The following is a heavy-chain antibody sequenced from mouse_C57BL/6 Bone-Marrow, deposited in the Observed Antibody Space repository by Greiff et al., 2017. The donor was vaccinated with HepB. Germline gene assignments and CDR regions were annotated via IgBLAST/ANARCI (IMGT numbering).Heavy chain of an antibody. CDR1: GFTFSDYY. J-gene: IGHJ2*01. CDR2: INYDGSST. Sequence: EVMLVESEGGLVQPGSSMKLSCTASGFTFSDYYMAWVRQVPEKGLEWVANINYDGSSTYYLDSLKSRFIISRDNAKNILYLQMSSLKSEDTATYYCARGPSLDYWGQGTTLTVSS. V-gene: IGHV5-16*01. CDR3: ARGPSLDY.